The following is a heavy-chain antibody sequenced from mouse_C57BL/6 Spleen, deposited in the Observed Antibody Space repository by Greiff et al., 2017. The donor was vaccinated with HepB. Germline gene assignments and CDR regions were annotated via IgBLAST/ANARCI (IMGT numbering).Heavy chain of an antibody. D-gene: IGHD2-4*01. CDR2: IYPGDGDT. CDR3: AREDYDHAMDY. V-gene: IGHV1-80*01. J-gene: IGHJ4*01. CDR1: GYPFSSYW. Sequence: LQESGAELVKPGASVKISCKASGYPFSSYWMNWVKQRPGKGLEWIGQIYPGDGDTNYNGKSKGKATLTAAKSSSTAYSHLRSLTSEDAAVYVCAREDYDHAMDYWGQRTSVTVAS.